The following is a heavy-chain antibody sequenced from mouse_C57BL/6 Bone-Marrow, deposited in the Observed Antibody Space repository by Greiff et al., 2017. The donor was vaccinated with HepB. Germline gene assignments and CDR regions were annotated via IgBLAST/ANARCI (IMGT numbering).Heavy chain of an antibody. J-gene: IGHJ1*03. D-gene: IGHD1-1*01. V-gene: IGHV1-61*01. CDR1: GYTFTSYW. CDR3: ARKPTYYYGSSFYWYFDV. Sequence: VQLQQPGAELVRPGSSVKLSCKASGYTFTSYWMDWVKQRPGQGLEWIGNIYPSDSETHYNQKFKDKATLTVDKSSSTAYMQLSSLTSEDSAVYYGARKPTYYYGSSFYWYFDVWGTGTTVTVSA. CDR2: IYPSDSET.